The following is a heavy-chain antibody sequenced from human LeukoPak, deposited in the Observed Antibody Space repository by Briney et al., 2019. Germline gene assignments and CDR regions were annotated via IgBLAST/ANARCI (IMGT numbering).Heavy chain of an antibody. D-gene: IGHD6-19*01. Sequence: GGSLRLSCAASGFTFSSYGMHWVRQAPGKGLEYVSAISSNGGRTNYANSVKGRFTISRDNSKNTLYLQMGSLRTEDMAVYYCARISSGWYGYWGQGTLVTVSS. CDR1: GFTFSSYG. CDR2: ISSNGGRT. J-gene: IGHJ1*01. CDR3: ARISSGWYGY. V-gene: IGHV3-64*01.